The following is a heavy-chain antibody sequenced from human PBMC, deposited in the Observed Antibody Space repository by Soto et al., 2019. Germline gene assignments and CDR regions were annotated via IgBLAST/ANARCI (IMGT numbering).Heavy chain of an antibody. D-gene: IGHD4-4*01. V-gene: IGHV3-33*01. J-gene: IGHJ4*02. CDR3: ARDLTTTHFDY. Sequence: GGSLRLSFAASGFTFSNYGIHCVRQAPGKGLEWVAVIWYDGSNKYYADSVKGRFTISRDNSKNTLYLQMNSLRAEDTAVYYCARDLTTTHFDYWGQGTLVTVSS. CDR1: GFTFSNYG. CDR2: IWYDGSNK.